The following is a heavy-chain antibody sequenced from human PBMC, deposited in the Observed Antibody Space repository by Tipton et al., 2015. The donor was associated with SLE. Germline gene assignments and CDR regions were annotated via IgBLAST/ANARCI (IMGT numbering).Heavy chain of an antibody. CDR3: ARRGGYRAYEDYFDS. V-gene: IGHV3-11*03. CDR2: ISGGIITT. D-gene: IGHD5-12*01. Sequence: SLRLSCAASGFTFSDYYMSWIRQAPGKGLEWVSAISGGIITTDYADSVKGQFTISRDNPKRMVYLQMDGLRVDDTAVYYCARRGGYRAYEDYFDSWGQGTLVTVSS. J-gene: IGHJ4*02. CDR1: GFTFSDYY.